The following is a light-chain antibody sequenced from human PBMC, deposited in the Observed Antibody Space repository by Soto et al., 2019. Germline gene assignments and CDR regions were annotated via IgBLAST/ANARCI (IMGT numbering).Light chain of an antibody. CDR2: DVN. J-gene: IGLJ2*01. Sequence: QSALAQPPSASGSPGQSVTISCTGTSSDIGAYNYVSWYQQYPGKAPKLIIYDVNQRPSGVPDRFSGSKSDNTASLTVSGLQAEDEAVYYCNSFAGGAHVVFGGGTKLTVL. V-gene: IGLV2-8*01. CDR1: SSDIGAYNY. CDR3: NSFAGGAHVV.